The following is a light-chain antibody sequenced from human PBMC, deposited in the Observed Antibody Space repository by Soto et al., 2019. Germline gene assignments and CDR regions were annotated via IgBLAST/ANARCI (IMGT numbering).Light chain of an antibody. CDR3: QQHETPIT. Sequence: NGLTRSPCPLSLPQGERATPSSRASQSVGSTYLAWYQQKPGQAPRLLIYGTFSRATAIPDRFSGSGSGTDFTLTISRVEPEDFTVYYCQQHETPITFGQGTRLEIK. V-gene: IGKV3-20*01. CDR1: QSVGSTY. CDR2: GTF. J-gene: IGKJ5*01.